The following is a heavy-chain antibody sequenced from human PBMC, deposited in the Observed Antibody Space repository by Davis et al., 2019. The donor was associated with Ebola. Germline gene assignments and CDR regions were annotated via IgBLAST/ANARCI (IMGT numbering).Heavy chain of an antibody. J-gene: IGHJ4*02. V-gene: IGHV1-69*04. CDR3: ARGGWWLRLSAFDY. Sequence: AASVKVSCKASGGTFSSYAISWVRQAPGQGLEWMGRIIPILGIANYAQKFQGRVTITADKSTSTAYMELSSLRSEDTAVYYCARGGWWLRLSAFDYWGQGTLVTVSS. CDR2: IIPILGIA. CDR1: GGTFSSYA. D-gene: IGHD5-12*01.